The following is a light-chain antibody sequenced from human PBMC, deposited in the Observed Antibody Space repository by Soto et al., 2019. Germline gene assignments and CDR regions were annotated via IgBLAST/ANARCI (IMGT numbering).Light chain of an antibody. CDR1: SSDVGGYNY. Sequence: QSVLTQPASVSGSPGQSITISCTGTSSDVGGYNYVSWYQQHPGKAPKLMIYEVSNRPSGVSNRFSGSKSGITASLTISGLQAEDEADYYCSSYTSSSTLVFGTGTKVTVL. J-gene: IGLJ1*01. CDR3: SSYTSSSTLV. CDR2: EVS. V-gene: IGLV2-14*01.